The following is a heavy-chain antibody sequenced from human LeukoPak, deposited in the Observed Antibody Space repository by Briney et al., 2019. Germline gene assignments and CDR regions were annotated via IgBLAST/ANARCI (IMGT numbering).Heavy chain of an antibody. CDR3: ARDGGYGGNPNDAFDM. CDR2: ISNSGGST. Sequence: GGSLRLSCAASGFTFSSYAMSWVRQAPGKGLEWVSVISNSGGSTFYADSVKGRFTISRDNSKNTLYLQMNSLRAEDTAVYYCARDGGYGGNPNDAFDMWGQGTMVTVSS. D-gene: IGHD4-23*01. V-gene: IGHV3-23*01. J-gene: IGHJ3*02. CDR1: GFTFSSYA.